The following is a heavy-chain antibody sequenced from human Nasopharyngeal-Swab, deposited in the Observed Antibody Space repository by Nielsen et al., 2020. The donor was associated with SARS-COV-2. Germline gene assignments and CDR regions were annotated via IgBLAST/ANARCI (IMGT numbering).Heavy chain of an antibody. D-gene: IGHD3-3*01. CDR2: IYSGGST. V-gene: IGHV3-53*01. Sequence: VRQAPGKGPEWVSVIYSGGSTYSADSMKGRFTISRDNAKNSLYLQMNSLRDEDTAVYYCARDQLTYDFWRGINWFDPWGQGTLVTVSS. J-gene: IGHJ5*02. CDR3: ARDQLTYDFWRGINWFDP.